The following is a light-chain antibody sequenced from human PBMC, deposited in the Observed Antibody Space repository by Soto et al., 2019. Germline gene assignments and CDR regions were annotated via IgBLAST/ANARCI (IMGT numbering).Light chain of an antibody. J-gene: IGKJ5*01. CDR1: QRISSTN. CDR3: QHYGSSPRIT. CDR2: GAS. Sequence: IVLTHSPGTLSFSAAQRATLSFSSSQRISSTNLAGYQQKPGQPPRLLIYGASSRATGIPDRFSGSGSGTDFSLTIIRLEPEDVAVYYCQHYGSSPRITFGQGTRLEIK. V-gene: IGKV3-20*01.